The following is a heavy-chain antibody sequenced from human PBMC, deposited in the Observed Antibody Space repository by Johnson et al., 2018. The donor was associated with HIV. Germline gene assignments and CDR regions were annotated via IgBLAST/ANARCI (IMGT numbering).Heavy chain of an antibody. CDR1: GFTFSGYW. Sequence: VQVVESGGGLVQPGGSLRLSCAASGFTFSGYWMHWVRQTPGKGLEWVSGINWHGGSSGYEDSVKGRFTISRDNAKNSLYRQMNSVRAEDTALYYCAKGTVGGYYGSGRVAFDIWGQGTMVTVSS. V-gene: IGHV3-20*04. D-gene: IGHD3-10*01. CDR2: INWHGGSS. CDR3: AKGTVGGYYGSGRVAFDI. J-gene: IGHJ3*02.